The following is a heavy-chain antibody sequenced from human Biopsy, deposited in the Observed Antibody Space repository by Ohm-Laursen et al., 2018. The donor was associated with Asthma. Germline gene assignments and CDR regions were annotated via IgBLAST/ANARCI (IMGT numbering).Heavy chain of an antibody. J-gene: IGHJ6*02. V-gene: IGHV1-69*13. CDR1: GGTFSNCA. CDR3: AGCQVGYSSGWSLLLKKIYYSGMDV. Sequence: GASVKVSCKVPGGTFSNCAISWVRQAPGQGLEWLGGIMTVFGTTNYAQKFQGRVTITADESTSTAYMEVTSLRSEDTAIYYCAGCQVGYSSGWSLLLKKIYYSGMDVWGQGTAVTVSS. CDR2: IMTVFGTT. D-gene: IGHD6-19*01.